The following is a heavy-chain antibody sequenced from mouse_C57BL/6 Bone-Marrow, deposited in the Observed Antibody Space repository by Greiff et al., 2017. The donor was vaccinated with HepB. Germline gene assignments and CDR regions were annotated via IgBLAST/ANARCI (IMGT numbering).Heavy chain of an antibody. CDR3: ARAPNLSWFAY. J-gene: IGHJ3*01. CDR1: GYSITSGYY. CDR2: ISYDGST. V-gene: IGHV3-6*01. D-gene: IGHD4-1*01. Sequence: DVKLVESGPGLVKPSQSLSLTCSVTGYSITSGYYWNWIRQFPGNKLEWMGYISYDGSTNYNPSLKNRISITRDTSKNQFFLKLNSVTTEDTATYYCARAPNLSWFAYWGQGTLVTVSA.